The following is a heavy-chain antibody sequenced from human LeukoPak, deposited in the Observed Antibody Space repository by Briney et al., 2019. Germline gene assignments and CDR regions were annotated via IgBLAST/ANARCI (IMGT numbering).Heavy chain of an antibody. CDR3: AREEQDTAMVYDY. D-gene: IGHD5-18*01. J-gene: IGHJ4*02. V-gene: IGHV1-2*02. CDR1: GYSFTGHY. Sequence: ASVKVSCKASGYSFTGHYMHWVRQAPGQGLEWMGWINPKSGGTNYAQKFQGRVTMTRDTSISTAYMDMSSLRSDDTAVYYCAREEQDTAMVYDYWGQGTLVTVSS. CDR2: INPKSGGT.